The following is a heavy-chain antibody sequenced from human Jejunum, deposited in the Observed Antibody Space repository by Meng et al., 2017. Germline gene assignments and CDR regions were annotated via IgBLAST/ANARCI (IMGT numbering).Heavy chain of an antibody. CDR1: GGSIESNNW. CDR3: ARADYVRYFDL. J-gene: IGHJ2*01. D-gene: IGHD3-10*02. Sequence: QVQLLVSGPGLVKPSETLSLTCAVSGGSIESNNWWTWIRQPPGQGLEWIGEVYHSGSTHYNPSLQSRVTISIDNSKNRFSLSLNSVTAADTAIYYCARADYVRYFDLWGRGTLVTVSS. CDR2: VYHSGST. V-gene: IGHV4-4*02.